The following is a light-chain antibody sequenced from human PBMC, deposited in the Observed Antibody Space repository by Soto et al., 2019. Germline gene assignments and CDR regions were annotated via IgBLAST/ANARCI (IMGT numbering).Light chain of an antibody. CDR2: DVS. Sequence: QSVLTQPASVSGSPGQSITISCTGTSSDVGGYNYVSWYQQHPGKAPKIMIYDVSNRPSGVSNPFSGSKSGNTASLTISGLQAEDEADYYCSSYTSSSTLVVFGGGTKLTVL. CDR3: SSYTSSSTLVV. V-gene: IGLV2-14*01. J-gene: IGLJ2*01. CDR1: SSDVGGYNY.